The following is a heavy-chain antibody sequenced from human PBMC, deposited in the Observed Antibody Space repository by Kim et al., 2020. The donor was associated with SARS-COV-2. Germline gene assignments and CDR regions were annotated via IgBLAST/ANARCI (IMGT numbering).Heavy chain of an antibody. D-gene: IGHD5-12*01. CDR3: ARETDSGYDNFDY. V-gene: IGHV4-59*01. Sequence: YNPSLKSRVTISVDTSKNQFSLKLSSVTAADTAVYYCARETDSGYDNFDYWGQGTLVTVSS. J-gene: IGHJ4*02.